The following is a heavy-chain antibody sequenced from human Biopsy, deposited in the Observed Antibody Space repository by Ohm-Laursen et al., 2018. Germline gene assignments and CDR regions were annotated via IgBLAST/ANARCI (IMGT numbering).Heavy chain of an antibody. Sequence: ASVKVSCKASGFTFTGYYIHWVRQAPGQGLEWMGWISPKSGGTNYAQKFQGNITMTKNTSMSTAYMDMSRLRSDDTAVYYCALQSVALMKNFDYWGQGTLVTVSS. V-gene: IGHV1-2*02. D-gene: IGHD6-19*01. CDR2: ISPKSGGT. J-gene: IGHJ4*02. CDR3: ALQSVALMKNFDY. CDR1: GFTFTGYY.